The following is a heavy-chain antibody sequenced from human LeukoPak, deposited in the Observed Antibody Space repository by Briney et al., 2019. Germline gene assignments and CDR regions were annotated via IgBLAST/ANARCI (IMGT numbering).Heavy chain of an antibody. CDR3: ARPSPWENWFDP. V-gene: IGHV1-8*01. J-gene: IGHJ5*02. CDR1: GYTFTSYD. D-gene: IGHD1-26*01. CDR2: MNPNSGNT. Sequence: ASVKVSYKASGYTFTSYDINWVRQATGQGLEWMGWMNPNSGNTGYAQKFQGRVTMTRNTSISTAYMELSSLRSEDTAVYYCARPSPWENWFDPWGQGTLVTVSS.